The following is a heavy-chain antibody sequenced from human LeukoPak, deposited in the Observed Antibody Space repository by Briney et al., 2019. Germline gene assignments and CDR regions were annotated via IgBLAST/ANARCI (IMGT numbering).Heavy chain of an antibody. Sequence: GGSLRLSCTASGFSFSGHWMHWARQLPGKGLVWVSRISPTGSTTSYADSVKGRFTVSRDNAKNTLYLQVNNLRAEDTAVYYCARGPNSTWSGLDFWGQGTLLTVSS. J-gene: IGHJ4*02. V-gene: IGHV3-74*01. CDR1: GFSFSGHW. CDR3: ARGPNSTWSGLDF. D-gene: IGHD6-6*01. CDR2: ISPTGSTT.